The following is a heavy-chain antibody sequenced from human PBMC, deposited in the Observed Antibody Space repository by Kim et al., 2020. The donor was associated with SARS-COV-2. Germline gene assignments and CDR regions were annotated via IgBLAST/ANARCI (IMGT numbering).Heavy chain of an antibody. J-gene: IGHJ6*02. V-gene: IGHV1-18*01. CDR3: ARGPKYIWYYYGMDV. Sequence: QKLQGRVTMTTDTSTSTAYMELRSLRSDDTAVYYCARGPKYIWYYYGMDVWGQGTTVTVSS. D-gene: IGHD3-9*01.